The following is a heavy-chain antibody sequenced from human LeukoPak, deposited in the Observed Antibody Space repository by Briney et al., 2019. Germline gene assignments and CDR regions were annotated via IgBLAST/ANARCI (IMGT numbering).Heavy chain of an antibody. V-gene: IGHV4-59*01. CDR3: ARGPWNLSAFDY. CDR2: IYYSGST. J-gene: IGHJ4*02. D-gene: IGHD1-1*01. CDR1: GGSISSYY. Sequence: SETLSLTCTVSGGSISSYYWSWIRQPPVKGLEWIGYIYYSGSTNYNPSLKSRVTISVDTSKNQFSLKLSSVTAADTAVYYCARGPWNLSAFDYWGQGTLVTVSS.